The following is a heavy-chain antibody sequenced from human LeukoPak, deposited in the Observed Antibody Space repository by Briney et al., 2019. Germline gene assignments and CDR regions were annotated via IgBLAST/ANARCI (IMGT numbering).Heavy chain of an antibody. Sequence: PSETLSLTCTVSGGSISSYYWSWIRQPPGKGLEWIGYIYYSGSTNYNPSLKSRVTMSVDTSKNQFSLKLSSVTAADTAVYYCAVTTVESGLDYWGQGTLVTVSS. D-gene: IGHD4-23*01. V-gene: IGHV4-59*12. CDR3: AVTTVESGLDY. J-gene: IGHJ4*02. CDR2: IYYSGST. CDR1: GGSISSYY.